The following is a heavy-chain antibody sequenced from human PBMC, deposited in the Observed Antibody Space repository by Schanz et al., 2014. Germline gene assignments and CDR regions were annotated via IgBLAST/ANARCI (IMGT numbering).Heavy chain of an antibody. J-gene: IGHJ5*01. D-gene: IGHD2-15*01. CDR3: AKTPREYCNYDNCPNWFDS. CDR1: GLIFSNYV. CDR2: IGTSGGT. V-gene: IGHV3-23*01. Sequence: EVQLLESGGGLVQPGGSLKLSCAASGLIFSNYVMSWVRQAPGKGLEWVSTIGTSGGTNYAESVKGRFTISRDNSKNTLYLQMNSLRAEDTAVYYCAKTPREYCNYDNCPNWFDSWGQGTLGTASS.